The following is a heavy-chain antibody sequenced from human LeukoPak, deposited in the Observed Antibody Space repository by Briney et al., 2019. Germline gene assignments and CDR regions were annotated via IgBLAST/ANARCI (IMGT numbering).Heavy chain of an antibody. CDR2: IYYSGST. CDR3: ARDLASCADDCYSDGFDY. J-gene: IGHJ4*02. D-gene: IGHD2-21*02. V-gene: IGHV4-39*07. CDR1: GGSISSSSYY. Sequence: SETLSLTCTVSGGSISSSSYYWGWIRQPPGKGLEWIGSIYYSGSTYYNPSLKSRVTISVDTSKNQFSLKLSSVTAADTAVYYCARDLASCADDCYSDGFDYWGQGALVTVSS.